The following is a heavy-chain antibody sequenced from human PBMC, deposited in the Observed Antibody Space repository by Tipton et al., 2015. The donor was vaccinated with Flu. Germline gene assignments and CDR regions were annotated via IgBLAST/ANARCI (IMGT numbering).Heavy chain of an antibody. Sequence: SLRLSCAASGFTFSSYWMSWVRQAPGKGLEWVANIKQDGSEKYYVDSVKGRFTISRDNAKNSLYLQMNSLRAEDTAVYYCATIHYYDSSGYWGGYLDYWGQGTLVTVPS. CDR1: GFTFSSYW. CDR3: ATIHYYDSSGYWGGYLDY. V-gene: IGHV3-7*01. D-gene: IGHD3-22*01. CDR2: IKQDGSEK. J-gene: IGHJ4*02.